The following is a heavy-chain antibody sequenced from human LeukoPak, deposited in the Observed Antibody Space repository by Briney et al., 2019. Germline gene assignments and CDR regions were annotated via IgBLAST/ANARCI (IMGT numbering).Heavy chain of an antibody. Sequence: PSETLSLTCTVSGYSISSGYYWGWIRQPPGKGLEWIGSIYHSGSTNYNPSLKSRVTISVDTSKNQFSLKLSSVTAADTAVYYCAQTTMVRGVIIPNWFDPWGQGTLVTVSS. V-gene: IGHV4-38-2*02. CDR3: AQTTMVRGVIIPNWFDP. D-gene: IGHD3-10*01. CDR2: IYHSGST. CDR1: GYSISSGYY. J-gene: IGHJ5*02.